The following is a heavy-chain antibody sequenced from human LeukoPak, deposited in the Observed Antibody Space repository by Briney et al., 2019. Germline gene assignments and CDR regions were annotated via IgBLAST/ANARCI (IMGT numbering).Heavy chain of an antibody. CDR1: GFTFSSYS. CDR3: AKSSGYSYALGAFDI. V-gene: IGHV3-21*04. J-gene: IGHJ3*02. CDR2: ISATSRHI. D-gene: IGHD5-18*01. Sequence: GGSLRLSCAADGFTFSSYSIDWVSQAPGKGLEWVTSISATSRHIYYADSVKGRFTISRDNAKNSLYLQMTSLRAEDTAVYYCAKSSGYSYALGAFDIWGQGTMVTVSS.